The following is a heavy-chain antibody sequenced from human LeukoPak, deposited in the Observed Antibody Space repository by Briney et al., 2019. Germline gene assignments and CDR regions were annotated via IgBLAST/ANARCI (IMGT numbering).Heavy chain of an antibody. Sequence: SETLSLTCAVYGGSFSGYYWSWIRQPPGKGLEWIGEINHSGSTNYNPSLKSQVTISVDTSKNQFSLKLSSVTAADTAVYYCAGGQNYDFWSGYYYYWGQGTLVTVSS. D-gene: IGHD3-3*01. CDR1: GGSFSGYY. CDR3: AGGQNYDFWSGYYYY. V-gene: IGHV4-34*01. J-gene: IGHJ4*02. CDR2: INHSGST.